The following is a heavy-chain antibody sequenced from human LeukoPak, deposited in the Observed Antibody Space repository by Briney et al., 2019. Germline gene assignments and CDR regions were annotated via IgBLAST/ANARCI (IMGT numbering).Heavy chain of an antibody. Sequence: GRSLRLSCAASGFTFNNYAMHWVRQAPGKGLEWVSGISWNSGSIDYADSVKGRFTISRDNAKNSLYLQMNSLRPEDTALYYCAKDIGSGSYYHFDYWGQGTLVTVSS. CDR3: AKDIGSGSYYHFDY. D-gene: IGHD3-10*01. CDR2: ISWNSGSI. CDR1: GFTFNNYA. V-gene: IGHV3-9*01. J-gene: IGHJ4*02.